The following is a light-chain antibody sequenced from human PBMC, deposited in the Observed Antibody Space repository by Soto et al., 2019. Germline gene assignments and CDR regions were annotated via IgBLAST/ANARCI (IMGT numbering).Light chain of an antibody. J-gene: IGKJ5*01. CDR2: GAS. CDR1: QSVSNSY. Sequence: EIVLTQSPGTLSLSAGDRATLSCRASQSVSNSYLAWYQQKPGQAPRLLIYGASSRATGIPDRFSGSGSGTDFTLTINRLEPEDFAVYYCQLYGNSPPHTFGQGTRLDIK. V-gene: IGKV3-20*01. CDR3: QLYGNSPPHT.